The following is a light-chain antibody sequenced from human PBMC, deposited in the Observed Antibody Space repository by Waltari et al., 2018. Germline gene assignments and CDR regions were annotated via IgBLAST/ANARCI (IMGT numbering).Light chain of an antibody. J-gene: IGLJ2*01. V-gene: IGLV1-47*01. CDR2: SNN. Sequence: QSMRTQRPSASGAPGHGVTISCSGSSSNIGINFVYWYQQLPRPAPKHLIYSNNPRPSGVPDRFSGSKSGTSASLAISGLLSEDEADYFCATWDDSLSVVAFGGGTKLTVL. CDR1: SSNIGINF. CDR3: ATWDDSLSVVA.